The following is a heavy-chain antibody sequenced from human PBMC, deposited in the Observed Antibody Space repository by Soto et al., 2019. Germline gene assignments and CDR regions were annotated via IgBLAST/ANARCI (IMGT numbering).Heavy chain of an antibody. CDR1: GYIFTNYG. V-gene: IGHV1-18*01. CDR2: ISPYDGNT. J-gene: IGHJ4*02. D-gene: IGHD6-13*01. Sequence: QVQLVQSEAEVKKPGASVKVSCKASGYIFTNYGLSWVRQAPGQGLQWMAWISPYDGNTHYAQNIQGRVTVTTDTYTSKAYMSLRSLRSDDTAVYFCARDDRAAPAGTTYYFDYWGQGTLVTVSS. CDR3: ARDDRAAPAGTTYYFDY.